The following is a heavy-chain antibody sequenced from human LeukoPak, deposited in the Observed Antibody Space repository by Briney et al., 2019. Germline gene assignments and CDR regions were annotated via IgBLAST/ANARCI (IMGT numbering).Heavy chain of an antibody. CDR1: GIGFSSYA. Sequence: GGSLRLSCEVSGIGFSSYAMSWVRQAPGKGPEWVSVIRENGDSTAYADSVTGRFIISRDNSKNTLYLQMNSLRVEDTAIYYCAKDIGRRIFGVAYDAFHVWGQGTMVTVSS. CDR3: AKDIGRRIFGVAYDAFHV. CDR2: IRENGDST. V-gene: IGHV3-23*01. J-gene: IGHJ3*01. D-gene: IGHD3-3*01.